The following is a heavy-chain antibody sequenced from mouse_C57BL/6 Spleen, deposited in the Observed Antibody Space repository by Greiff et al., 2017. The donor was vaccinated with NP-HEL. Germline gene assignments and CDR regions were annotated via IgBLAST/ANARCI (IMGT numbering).Heavy chain of an antibody. D-gene: IGHD2-4*01. CDR3: TTWDYDGYFDY. V-gene: IGHV14-4*01. J-gene: IGHJ2*01. Sequence: EVQLQQSGAELVRPGASVKLSCTASGFNIKDDYMHWVKQRPEQGLEWIGWIDPENGDTEYASKFQGKATITADTSSNTAYLQLSSLTSEDTAVYYCTTWDYDGYFDYWGQGTTLTVSS. CDR1: GFNIKDDY. CDR2: IDPENGDT.